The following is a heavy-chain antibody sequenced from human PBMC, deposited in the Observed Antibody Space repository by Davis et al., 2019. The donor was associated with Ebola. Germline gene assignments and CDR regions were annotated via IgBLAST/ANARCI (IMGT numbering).Heavy chain of an antibody. V-gene: IGHV3-30-3*01. CDR2: ISYDASNK. D-gene: IGHD6-19*01. CDR3: ARDQTLYSSGWYPPDY. CDR1: GFTFSSYA. J-gene: IGHJ4*02. Sequence: GESLKISCAASGFTFSSYAMHWVRQAPGKGLEWVTVISYDASNKYYADSVKGRFTISRDDSKNTLYLQMRSLRVDDTAVYYCARDQTLYSSGWYPPDYWGQGTLVTVSS.